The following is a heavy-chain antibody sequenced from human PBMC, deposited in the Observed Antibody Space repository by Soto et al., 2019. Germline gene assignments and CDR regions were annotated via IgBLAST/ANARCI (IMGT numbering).Heavy chain of an antibody. CDR3: AKSSNYDYWSGYPNWFDP. CDR2: ISGSSGNT. Sequence: GGSLRLSCAASGFTFSTYAMSWVRQAPGKGLEWVSGISGSSGNTYYADSVKGRFTISRDNLKNTLYLQMNSLRAEDTAAYYCAKSSNYDYWSGYPNWFDPWGRGTLVTISS. D-gene: IGHD3-3*01. V-gene: IGHV3-23*01. J-gene: IGHJ5*02. CDR1: GFTFSTYA.